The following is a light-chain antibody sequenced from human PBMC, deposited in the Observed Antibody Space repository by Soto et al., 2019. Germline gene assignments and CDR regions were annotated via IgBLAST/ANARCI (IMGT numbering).Light chain of an antibody. V-gene: IGKV1-5*03. CDR1: QNIYIW. J-gene: IGKJ1*01. Sequence: DLQMTQSPSTLSASVGDRVTITCRASQNIYIWLAWYQKKPGKAPNLLIYKASTLQSGVPSRFSGNGSGTEFTLTITSLQTDDSATYYCQQYNGLHTWTLGQGTKVDIK. CDR3: QQYNGLHTWT. CDR2: KAS.